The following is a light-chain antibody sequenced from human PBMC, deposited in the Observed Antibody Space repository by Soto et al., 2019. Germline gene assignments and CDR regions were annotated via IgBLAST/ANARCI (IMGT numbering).Light chain of an antibody. Sequence: EIVLTQSPGTLSLSPGERATLSCRASQSVSSSYLAWYQQKPGQAPRLLIYGASTRATGIPARFSGSGSGTEFTLTISSLQSEDFAVYYCQQYGSSLTWTFGQGTKVDI. V-gene: IGKV3-20*01. CDR2: GAS. J-gene: IGKJ1*01. CDR3: QQYGSSLTWT. CDR1: QSVSSSY.